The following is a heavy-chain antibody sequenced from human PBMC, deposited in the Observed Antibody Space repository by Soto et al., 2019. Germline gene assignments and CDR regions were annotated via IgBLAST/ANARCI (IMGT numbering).Heavy chain of an antibody. Sequence: SETLSLTCTVSGGSISSSSYYWGWIRQPPGKGLEWIGSIYYSGSTYYNPSLKSRVTISVDTSKNQFSLKLSSVTAADTAVYYCASIYRMATKLNWFVPSGPGTLVTVSS. CDR1: GGSISSSSYY. J-gene: IGHJ5*02. CDR3: ASIYRMATKLNWFVP. V-gene: IGHV4-39*01. D-gene: IGHD5-12*01. CDR2: IYYSGST.